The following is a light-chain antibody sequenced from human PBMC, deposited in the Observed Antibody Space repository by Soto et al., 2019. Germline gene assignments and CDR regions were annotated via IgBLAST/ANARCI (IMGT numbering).Light chain of an antibody. V-gene: IGKV1-39*01. CDR2: AAS. CDR1: QSISTY. Sequence: DIQMTQSPSTLSGSVGDRVTITCRASQSISTYLSWYHQEPRKAPRLVIYAASSLQSGVSSRFSGSGSGTEFTLTISSLQREDFGTYYCQQTYTYPNTFGQGTKVDIK. J-gene: IGKJ1*01. CDR3: QQTYTYPNT.